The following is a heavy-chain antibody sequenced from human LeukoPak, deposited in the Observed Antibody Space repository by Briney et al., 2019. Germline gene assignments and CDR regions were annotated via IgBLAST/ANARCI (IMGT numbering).Heavy chain of an antibody. CDR2: IYSGGST. J-gene: IGHJ6*02. D-gene: IGHD3-16*01. CDR3: ARDWVGYGMDV. Sequence: GGSLRLSCAASGFTVSSNYMSWVRQAPGKGLEWVSVIYSGGSTYYADSVKGRFTISRDNSKNTLYLQMNSLRAEDTAVYYCARDWVGYGMDVWGQGTTVTVSS. CDR1: GFTVSSNY. V-gene: IGHV3-53*01.